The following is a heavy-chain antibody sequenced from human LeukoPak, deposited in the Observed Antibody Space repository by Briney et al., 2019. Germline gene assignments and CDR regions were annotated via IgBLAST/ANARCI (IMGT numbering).Heavy chain of an antibody. J-gene: IGHJ3*02. CDR1: GYTFTSYG. CDR2: ISAYNGNT. Sequence: ALVKVSCKASGYTFTSYGISWVRQAPGQGLEWMGWISAYNGNTNYAQKLQGRVTMTTDTSTSTAYMELRSLRSDDTAVYYCARDHLLTDAFDIWGQGTMVTVSS. CDR3: ARDHLLTDAFDI. D-gene: IGHD2-15*01. V-gene: IGHV1-18*01.